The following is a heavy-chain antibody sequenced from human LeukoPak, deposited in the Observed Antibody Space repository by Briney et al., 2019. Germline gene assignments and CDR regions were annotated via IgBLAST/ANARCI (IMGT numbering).Heavy chain of an antibody. CDR3: ARGYSNSFDY. CDR1: GGSISTYY. Sequence: SETLSLTCTVSGGSISTYYWSWIRQPPGKGLEWIGYIYYSGGTYYNPSLKSRVTISVDTSKNQFSLKLSSVTAADTAVYYCARGYSNSFDYWGQGTLVTVSS. V-gene: IGHV4-59*01. D-gene: IGHD4-11*01. J-gene: IGHJ4*02. CDR2: IYYSGGT.